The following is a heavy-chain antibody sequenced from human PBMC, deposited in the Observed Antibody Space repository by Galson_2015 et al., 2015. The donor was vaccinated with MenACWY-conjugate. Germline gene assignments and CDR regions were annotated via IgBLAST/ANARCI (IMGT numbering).Heavy chain of an antibody. CDR2: ISSSGSTI. CDR1: GFTFSSYE. J-gene: IGHJ4*02. CDR3: ARDRLGAYYYGSGRGPDY. V-gene: IGHV3-48*03. D-gene: IGHD3-10*01. Sequence: SLRLSCAASGFTFSSYEMNWVRQAPGKGLEWVSYISSSGSTIYYADSVKGRFTISRDSAKNSLYLQMSSLGAEDTAVYYCARDRLGAYYYGSGRGPDYWGQGTLVTVSS.